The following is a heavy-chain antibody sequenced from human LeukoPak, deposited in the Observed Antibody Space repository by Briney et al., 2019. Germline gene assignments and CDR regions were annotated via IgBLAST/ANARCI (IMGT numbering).Heavy chain of an antibody. V-gene: IGHV3-7*01. Sequence: GGSLRLSCAASGFTFSSYWMSWVRQAPGKGLGWVANIKQDGSEKYYVDSVKGRFTISRDNAKNSLYLQMNSLRAEDTAVYYCARDDIVGATYFDYWGQGTLVTVSS. CDR2: IKQDGSEK. J-gene: IGHJ4*02. CDR1: GFTFSSYW. D-gene: IGHD1-26*01. CDR3: ARDDIVGATYFDY.